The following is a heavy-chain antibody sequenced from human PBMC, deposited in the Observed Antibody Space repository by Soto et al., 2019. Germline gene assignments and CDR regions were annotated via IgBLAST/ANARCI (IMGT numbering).Heavy chain of an antibody. V-gene: IGHV1-69*01. Sequence: QVQLVQSGAEVKKPGSSVKVSCKASGGTFSSYAISWVRQAPGQGLEWMGGIIPIFGTANYAKKFQARVTNTADESTTTAYMELSSLRSDDTAVYYCARESGGSYSGTPFDYWAQGTLVTVSS. D-gene: IGHD1-26*01. J-gene: IGHJ4*02. CDR1: GGTFSSYA. CDR2: IIPIFGTA. CDR3: ARESGGSYSGTPFDY.